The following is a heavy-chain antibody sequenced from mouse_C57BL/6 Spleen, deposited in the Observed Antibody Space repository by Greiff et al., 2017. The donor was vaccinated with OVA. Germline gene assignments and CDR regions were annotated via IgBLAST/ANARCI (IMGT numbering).Heavy chain of an antibody. Sequence: QVQLQQPGAELVKPGASVKLSCKASGYTFTSYWMQWVKQRPGQGLEWIGEIDPSDSYTNYNQKFKGKATLTVDTSSSTAYMQLSSPTSEDSAVYYCARRGYYGSSSYAMDYWGQGTSVTVSS. D-gene: IGHD1-1*01. CDR3: ARRGYYGSSSYAMDY. V-gene: IGHV1-50*01. J-gene: IGHJ4*01. CDR2: IDPSDSYT. CDR1: GYTFTSYW.